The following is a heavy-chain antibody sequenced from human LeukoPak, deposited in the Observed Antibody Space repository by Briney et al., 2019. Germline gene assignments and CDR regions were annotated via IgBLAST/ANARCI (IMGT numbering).Heavy chain of an antibody. CDR1: GGSISSSSYY. V-gene: IGHV4-39*07. J-gene: IGHJ3*02. CDR2: IYYSGST. CDR3: ARSPRHGTNWPEDAFDI. D-gene: IGHD1-1*01. Sequence: SETLSLTCTVSGGSISSSSYYWGWIRQPPGKGLEWIGSIYYSGSTYYNPSLKSRVTISVDTSKNQFSLKLSSVTAADTAVYYCARSPRHGTNWPEDAFDIWGQGTMVTVSS.